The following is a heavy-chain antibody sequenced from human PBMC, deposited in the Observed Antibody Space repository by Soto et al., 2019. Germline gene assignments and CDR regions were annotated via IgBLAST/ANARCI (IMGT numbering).Heavy chain of an antibody. CDR2: IIPIFGTA. CDR1: GGTFSSYA. Sequence: SVKVSCKASGGTFSSYAISWVRQAPGQGLEWMGGIIPIFGTANYAQKFQGRVTITADESTSTAYMELSSLRSEDTAVYYCARDPLPTSGYYYSPFDYWGQGTLVTVSS. D-gene: IGHD3-22*01. J-gene: IGHJ4*02. CDR3: ARDPLPTSGYYYSPFDY. V-gene: IGHV1-69*13.